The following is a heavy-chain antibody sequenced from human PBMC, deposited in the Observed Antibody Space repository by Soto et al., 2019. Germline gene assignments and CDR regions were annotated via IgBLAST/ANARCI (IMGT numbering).Heavy chain of an antibody. J-gene: IGHJ4*02. CDR3: ARLRRMTAITVSYYFDY. CDR2: IYYSGST. Sequence: SETLSLTCTVSGDSISSFYWSWVRQPPGKGLEWIGYIYYSGSTSYNPSLESRVTISADTSENQFSLKLSSVTAADTAVYYCARLRRMTAITVSYYFDYWGQGTLVTVS. CDR1: GDSISSFY. V-gene: IGHV4-59*01. D-gene: IGHD4-4*01.